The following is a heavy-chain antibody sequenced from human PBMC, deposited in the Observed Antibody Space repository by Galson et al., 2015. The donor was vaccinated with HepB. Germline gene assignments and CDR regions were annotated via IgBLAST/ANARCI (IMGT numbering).Heavy chain of an antibody. D-gene: IGHD1-26*01. V-gene: IGHV3-53*01. CDR3: ASPTSETWDLLLSD. CDR2: LSLNDNT. CDR1: GFIVSSRC. J-gene: IGHJ4*02. Sequence: SLRLSCATSGFIVSSRCMNWVRQAPGKGLEWVSLLSLNDNTFYADSVKGRFTVSRDNSKNTVYLQMDRLRAEDTAVYFCASPTSETWDLLLSDWGQGTLVTVSS.